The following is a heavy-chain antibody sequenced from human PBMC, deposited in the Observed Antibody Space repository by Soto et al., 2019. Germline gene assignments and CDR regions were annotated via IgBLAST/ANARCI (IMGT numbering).Heavy chain of an antibody. D-gene: IGHD3-16*01. CDR2: ISSSSSYI. J-gene: IGHJ6*02. Sequence: EVQLVESVGGLVKPGGSLRLSCAASGFTFSSYSMNWVRQAPGKGLEWVSSISSSSSYIYYADSVKGRFTISRDNAKNSLYLQMNSLRAEDTAVYYCARDWGYYYYYGMDVWGQGTTVTVSS. CDR3: ARDWGYYYYYGMDV. CDR1: GFTFSSYS. V-gene: IGHV3-21*01.